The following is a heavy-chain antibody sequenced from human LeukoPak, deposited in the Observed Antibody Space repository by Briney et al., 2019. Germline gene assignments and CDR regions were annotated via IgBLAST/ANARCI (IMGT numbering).Heavy chain of an antibody. CDR2: INTNTGNP. V-gene: IGHV7-4-1*02. D-gene: IGHD2-15*01. Sequence: ASVKVSCKASGYSFTSHYMHWVRQAPGQGLEWMGWINTNTGNPTYAQGFTGRFVFSLDTSVSTAYLQISSLKAEDTAVYYCARLRGPNCSGGSCYDYWGQGTLVTVSS. CDR1: GYSFTSHY. CDR3: ARLRGPNCSGGSCYDY. J-gene: IGHJ4*02.